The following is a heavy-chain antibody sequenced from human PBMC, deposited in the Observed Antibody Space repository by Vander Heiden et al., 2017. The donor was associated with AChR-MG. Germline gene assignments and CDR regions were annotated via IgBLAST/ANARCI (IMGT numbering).Heavy chain of an antibody. J-gene: IGHJ4*02. D-gene: IGHD5-18*01. CDR1: GYTFTRYA. V-gene: IGHV1-3*01. CDR3: ARLRRGAMVVLDY. Sequence: QLQLVQSGAEVKKPGPSVKVSCQASGYTFTRYAMHWVRQAPGQRLEWMGWINAGNGNTKYSQKFQGRVTITRDTSASTAYMELSSLRSEDTAVYYCARLRRGAMVVLDYWGQGTLVTVSS. CDR2: INAGNGNT.